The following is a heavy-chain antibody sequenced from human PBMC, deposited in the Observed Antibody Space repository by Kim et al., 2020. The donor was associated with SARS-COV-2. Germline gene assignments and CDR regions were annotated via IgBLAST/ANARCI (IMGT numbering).Heavy chain of an antibody. CDR3: ARNDFLTGYSPDH. Sequence: SETLSLTCAVYGGSFSSYYWSWIRQPPGKGLEWIGEINHSGNTNYNPSLKSRVTLSIDTPNNQIFLKVTSVTAADTAVYYCARNDFLTGYSPDHWGQGT. CDR2: INHSGNT. D-gene: IGHD3-9*01. CDR1: GGSFSSYY. J-gene: IGHJ4*02. V-gene: IGHV4-34*01.